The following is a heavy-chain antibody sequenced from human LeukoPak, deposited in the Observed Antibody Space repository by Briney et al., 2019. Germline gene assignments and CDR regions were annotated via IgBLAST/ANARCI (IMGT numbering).Heavy chain of an antibody. CDR3: AKVVGTGTTPTDY. CDR2: ISGSGGNT. J-gene: IGHJ4*02. D-gene: IGHD1-1*01. Sequence: GGSLRLSCAASGFTFSSYEMNWVRQAPGKGLEWVSVISGSGGNTDYADSVKGRFTISRDNSKNTLSLQMNSLRAEDTAVYYCAKVVGTGTTPTDYWGQGTLVTVSS. CDR1: GFTFSSYE. V-gene: IGHV3-23*01.